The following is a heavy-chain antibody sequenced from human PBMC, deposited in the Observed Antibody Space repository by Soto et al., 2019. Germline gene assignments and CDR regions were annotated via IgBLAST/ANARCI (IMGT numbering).Heavy chain of an antibody. V-gene: IGHV1-8*01. Sequence: ASVKASSKAPGYTFTSYDINWVRQATGQGLEWMGWMNPNSGNTGYAQKCQGRVTMTRNTSISTAYMELSSLRSEDTAVYYCARGGRVVAATTTTSAYYYMDVWGKGTTVTVCS. CDR1: GYTFTSYD. D-gene: IGHD2-15*01. J-gene: IGHJ6*03. CDR3: ARGGRVVAATTTTSAYYYMDV. CDR2: MNPNSGNT.